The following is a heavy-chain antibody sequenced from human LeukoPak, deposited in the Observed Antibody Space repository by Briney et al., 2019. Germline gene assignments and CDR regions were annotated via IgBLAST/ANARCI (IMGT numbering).Heavy chain of an antibody. D-gene: IGHD3-10*01. Sequence: ASVKVSCKASGYTFTSYGISWVRQAPGQGLEWMGWISAYNGNTNHAQKLQGRVTMTTDTSTSTAYMELRSLRSDDTAVYYCATSQYYYGSGSYYSDYWGQGTLVTVSS. CDR3: ATSQYYYGSGSYYSDY. J-gene: IGHJ4*02. V-gene: IGHV1-18*01. CDR2: ISAYNGNT. CDR1: GYTFTSYG.